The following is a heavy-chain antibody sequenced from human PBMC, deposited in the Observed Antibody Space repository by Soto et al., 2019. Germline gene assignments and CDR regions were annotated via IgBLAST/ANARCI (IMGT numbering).Heavy chain of an antibody. CDR3: AKDLPSAVGSIAAAGTLDY. Sequence: GGSLRLSCAASGFTFSSYGMHWVRQAPGKGLEWVAVISYDGSNKYYADSVKGRFTISRDNSKNTLYLQMNSLRAEDTAVYYCAKDLPSAVGSIAAAGTLDYWGQGTLVTVSS. D-gene: IGHD6-13*01. V-gene: IGHV3-30*18. CDR1: GFTFSSYG. CDR2: ISYDGSNK. J-gene: IGHJ4*02.